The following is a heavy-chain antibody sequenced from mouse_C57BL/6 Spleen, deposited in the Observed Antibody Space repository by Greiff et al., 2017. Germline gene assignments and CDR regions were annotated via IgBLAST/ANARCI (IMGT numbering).Heavy chain of an antibody. Sequence: EVQLVESGGGLVQPKGSLKLSCAASGFTFNTYAMHWVRQAPGKGLEWVARIRSKSSNYATYYADSVKDRFTISRDDSQSMLYLQMNNLKTEDTAMCYCVRDNDGSSYPAWFAYWGQGTLVTVSA. CDR2: IRSKSSNYAT. V-gene: IGHV10-3*01. D-gene: IGHD1-1*01. CDR1: GFTFNTYA. J-gene: IGHJ3*01. CDR3: VRDNDGSSYPAWFAY.